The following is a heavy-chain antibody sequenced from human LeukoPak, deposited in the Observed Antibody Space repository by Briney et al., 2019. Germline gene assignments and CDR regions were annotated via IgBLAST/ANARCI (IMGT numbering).Heavy chain of an antibody. J-gene: IGHJ4*02. CDR1: EVTYSNSW. Sequence: PGGSLRLSCISSEVTYSNSWMSWPRPAQRTGLEWVPNITQDRSEEHCVDFLHALSTISRDNGKHSLYLQLTSLRAADTAVYYCATVYCTDGTCDSFFDYWGQGTLVTVSS. D-gene: IGHD2-15*01. CDR2: ITQDRSEE. V-gene: IGHV3-7*05. CDR3: ATVYCTDGTCDSFFDY.